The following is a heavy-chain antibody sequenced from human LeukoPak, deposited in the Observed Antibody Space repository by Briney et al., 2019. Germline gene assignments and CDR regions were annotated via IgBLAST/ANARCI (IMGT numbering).Heavy chain of an antibody. V-gene: IGHV3-21*04. CDR2: ISSSSSYI. J-gene: IGHJ4*02. D-gene: IGHD3-22*01. CDR3: AKDPYYDSSGYQSYFDY. Sequence: GGSLRLSCAASGFTFSSYSMNWVRQAPGKGLEWVSSISSSSSYIYYADSVKGRFTISRDNAKNSLYLQMNSLRAEDTALYYCAKDPYYDSSGYQSYFDYWGQGTLVTVSS. CDR1: GFTFSSYS.